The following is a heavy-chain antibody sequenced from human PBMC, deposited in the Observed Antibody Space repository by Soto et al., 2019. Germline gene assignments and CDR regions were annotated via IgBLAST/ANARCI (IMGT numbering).Heavy chain of an antibody. Sequence: QVQLVESGGGVVQPGRSLRLSCAASGFTFSSYGMHWVRQAPGKGLEWVAVISYDGSNKYYADSVKGRFTISRDNSKNTLYLQMNSLRAEDTAVYYCAKEPIPLYYYDGMDVWGQGTTVTVSS. V-gene: IGHV3-30*18. J-gene: IGHJ6*02. CDR2: ISYDGSNK. CDR3: AKEPIPLYYYDGMDV. CDR1: GFTFSSYG.